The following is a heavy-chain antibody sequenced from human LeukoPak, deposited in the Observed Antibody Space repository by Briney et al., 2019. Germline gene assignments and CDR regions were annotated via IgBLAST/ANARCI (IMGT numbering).Heavy chain of an antibody. J-gene: IGHJ6*02. V-gene: IGHV3-33*01. CDR1: GFTFSNYG. CDR3: ATGDYGYFYGMYV. CDR2: IWYDGSKN. Sequence: PGGSLRLSCAASGFTFSNYGMHWVRQAPGKGLEWVAVIWYDGSKNYYADSVKGRFTVSRDNSKNTLYLQMISLRVEATAVYYCATGDYGYFYGMYVWGQGTTVTVSS.